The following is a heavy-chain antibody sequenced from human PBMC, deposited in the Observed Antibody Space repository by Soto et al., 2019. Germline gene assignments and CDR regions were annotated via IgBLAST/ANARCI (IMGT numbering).Heavy chain of an antibody. CDR3: AKAWFSGSIGDAFDI. J-gene: IGHJ3*02. D-gene: IGHD3-22*01. CDR1: GFTISSYG. Sequence: QVQLVESGGGVVQPGRSLRLSCAASGFTISSYGMHWVRQAPGKGLEWVAVISYDGSNKYYADSVKGRFTISRDNSKNTLYLQMNSLRAEDTAVYYCAKAWFSGSIGDAFDIWGQGTMVTVSS. V-gene: IGHV3-30*18. CDR2: ISYDGSNK.